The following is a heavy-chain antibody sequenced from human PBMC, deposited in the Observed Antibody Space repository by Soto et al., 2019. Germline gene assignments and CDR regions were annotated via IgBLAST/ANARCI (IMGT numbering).Heavy chain of an antibody. CDR1: GFTFNDYH. J-gene: IGHJ5*02. CDR3: VRGAEGGWGWFYP. CDR2: ISGASYSI. Sequence: QVHLVESGGGLVKPGGSLRLSCAASGFTFNDYHMSWIRQAPGKGLEWVSYISGASYSINYADSVKGRFTISRDNAKNSVHLQMSSLRAEDTAVYYCVRGAEGGWGWFYPWGQGTLVTVSS. D-gene: IGHD6-19*01. V-gene: IGHV3-11*01.